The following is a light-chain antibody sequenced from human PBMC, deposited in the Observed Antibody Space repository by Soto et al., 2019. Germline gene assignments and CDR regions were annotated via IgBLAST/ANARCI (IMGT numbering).Light chain of an antibody. CDR1: SSDVGGYNY. V-gene: IGLV2-8*01. CDR2: EVN. CDR3: SSYADSNNLV. Sequence: QSALTQPPSASGSPGQSVTISCTGTSSDVGGYNYVSWYQQHPGKAPQLMIYEVNKRPSGVTDRFSGSKSGNTASLTVSGLQAEDEDDYYCSSYADSNNLVFGGGTQVTVL. J-gene: IGLJ2*01.